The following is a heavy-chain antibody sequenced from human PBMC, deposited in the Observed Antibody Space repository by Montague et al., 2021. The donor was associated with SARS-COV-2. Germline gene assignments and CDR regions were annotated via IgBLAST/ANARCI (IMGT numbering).Heavy chain of an antibody. CDR3: ARDYCSSGICYEGYGMDV. D-gene: IGHD2-15*01. V-gene: IGHV3-53*01. CDR2: IYSGGET. Sequence: SLRLSCAASGFTVTYNYMSWVRQAPGKGLEWVSVIYSGGETYYADSVKGRFTISRDDSKNTLFLQMNSLRAEDTAVYFCARDYCSSGICYEGYGMDVWGQGTPVTVSS. CDR1: GFTVTYNY. J-gene: IGHJ6*02.